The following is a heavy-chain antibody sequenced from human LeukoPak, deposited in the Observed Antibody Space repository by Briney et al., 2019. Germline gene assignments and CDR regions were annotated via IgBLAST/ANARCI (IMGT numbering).Heavy chain of an antibody. Sequence: SETLSLTCTVSGGSISSYYWSWIRQPPGKGLEWIGEINHSGSTNYNPSLKSRVTISVDTSKNQFSLKLSSVTAADTAVYYCARQKIVVVVAATRYNWFDPWGQGTLVTVSS. J-gene: IGHJ5*02. V-gene: IGHV4-34*01. CDR2: INHSGST. CDR3: ARQKIVVVVAATRYNWFDP. D-gene: IGHD2-15*01. CDR1: GGSISSYY.